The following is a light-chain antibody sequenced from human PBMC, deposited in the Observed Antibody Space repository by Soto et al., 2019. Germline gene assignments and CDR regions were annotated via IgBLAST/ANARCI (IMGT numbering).Light chain of an antibody. CDR3: QQYNDWPLT. Sequence: EIVMTQSPATLSVSPGERATLSCRASQSVSNNLAWYQQKPGQAPRLLIYDASTRATGIPARFSGSGSGTEFTLTISSLQSEDFAVYSCQQYNDWPLTFGGGTKV. V-gene: IGKV3-15*01. CDR2: DAS. J-gene: IGKJ4*01. CDR1: QSVSNN.